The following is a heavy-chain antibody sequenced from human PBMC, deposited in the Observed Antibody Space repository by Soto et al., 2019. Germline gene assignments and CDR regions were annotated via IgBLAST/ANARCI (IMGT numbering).Heavy chain of an antibody. CDR1: GFTFSSYR. D-gene: IGHD3-22*01. CDR3: ADNRSENPFSGFYGMDV. V-gene: IGHV3-21*01. J-gene: IGHJ6*02. CDR2: ISSTSNYI. Sequence: GGSLRLSCAASGFTFSSYRMKWVRQAPGKGLEWVSSISSTSNYIYYADSVKGRFTISRDNAKNSLYLQMNSLRAEDTAVYYCADNRSENPFSGFYGMDVWGQVTTVTVSS.